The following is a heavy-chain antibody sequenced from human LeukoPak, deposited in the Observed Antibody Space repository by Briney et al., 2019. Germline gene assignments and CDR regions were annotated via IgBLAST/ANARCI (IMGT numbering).Heavy chain of an antibody. Sequence: GGSLRLSCAASGFTFSSYAMHWVRQAPGKGLEWVAVISYDGSNKYYADSVKGRFTISRDNSKNTLYLQMNSLRAEDTAVYYCARDLAIAAAGPLGYWGQGTLVTVSS. CDR2: ISYDGSNK. V-gene: IGHV3-30*04. D-gene: IGHD6-13*01. CDR1: GFTFSSYA. J-gene: IGHJ4*02. CDR3: ARDLAIAAAGPLGY.